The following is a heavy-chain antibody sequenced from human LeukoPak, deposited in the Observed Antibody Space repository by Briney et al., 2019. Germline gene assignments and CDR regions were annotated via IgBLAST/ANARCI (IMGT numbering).Heavy chain of an antibody. CDR1: GGSISSYY. CDR3: ARGDRGFIAPSVDY. D-gene: IGHD6-13*01. CDR2: IYYSGST. V-gene: IGHV4-59*08. J-gene: IGHJ4*02. Sequence: SETLSLTCTVSGGSISSYYWSWIRQPPGKGLEWIGYIYYSGSTNYNPSLKSRVTISVDTSKNQFSLKLSSVTAADTAVYYCARGDRGFIAPSVDYWGQGTLVTVSS.